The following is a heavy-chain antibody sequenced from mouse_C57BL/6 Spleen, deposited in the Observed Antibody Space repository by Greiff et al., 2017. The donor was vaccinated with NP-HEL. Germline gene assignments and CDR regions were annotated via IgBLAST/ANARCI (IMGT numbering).Heavy chain of an antibody. J-gene: IGHJ4*01. CDR1: GYTFTSYW. D-gene: IGHD2-5*01. CDR2: IYPGSGST. Sequence: QVQLQQSGAELVKPGASVKMSCKASGYTFTSYWITWVKQRPGQGLEWIGDIYPGSGSTNYNEKFKSKATLTVDTSSSTAYMQLSSLTSEDAAVYYSARSDYSNYAMDYWGQGTSVTVSS. V-gene: IGHV1-55*01. CDR3: ARSDYSNYAMDY.